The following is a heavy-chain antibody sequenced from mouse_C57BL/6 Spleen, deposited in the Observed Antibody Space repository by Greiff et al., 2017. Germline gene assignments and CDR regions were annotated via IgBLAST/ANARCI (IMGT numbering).Heavy chain of an antibody. D-gene: IGHD1-1*01. V-gene: IGHV1-15*01. CDR2: IDPETGGT. Sequence: QVQLQQSGAELVRPGASVTLSCKASGYTFTDYEMHWVKQTPVHGLEWIGAIDPETGGTAYNQKFKGKAILTADKSSSTAYMELRSLTSEDSAVYYCEGNYYGSSYGDYWGQGTTLTVSS. J-gene: IGHJ2*01. CDR1: GYTFTDYE. CDR3: EGNYYGSSYGDY.